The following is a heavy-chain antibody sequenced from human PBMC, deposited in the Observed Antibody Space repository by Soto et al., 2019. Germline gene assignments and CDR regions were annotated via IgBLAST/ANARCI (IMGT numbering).Heavy chain of an antibody. J-gene: IGHJ4*02. CDR1: GGSIISGGYS. CDR2: IYHSGST. Sequence: PSETLSLTCAVSGGSIISGGYSWSWIRQPPGKGLEWIGYIYHSGSTYYNPSLKSRVTISVDRSKNQFSLKLSSVTAADTAVYYCASLYGGTDRVDYWGQGTLVTVSS. D-gene: IGHD4-17*01. V-gene: IGHV4-30-2*01. CDR3: ASLYGGTDRVDY.